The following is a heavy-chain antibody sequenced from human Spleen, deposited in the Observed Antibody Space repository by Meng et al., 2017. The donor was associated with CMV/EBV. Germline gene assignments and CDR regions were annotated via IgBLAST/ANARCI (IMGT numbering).Heavy chain of an antibody. CDR2: IYYSGST. D-gene: IGHD5-24*01. J-gene: IGHJ4*02. Sequence: QLHRQGAGPGMVKPSRTLSLPCTGSGGSISSSSYYWGWIRQPPGKGLEWIGSIYYSGSTYYNPSLKSRVTISVDTSKNQFSLKLSSVTAADTAVYYCARAASRWLPYRFSYFDYWGQGTLVTVSS. CDR1: GGSISSSSYY. V-gene: IGHV4-39*07. CDR3: ARAASRWLPYRFSYFDY.